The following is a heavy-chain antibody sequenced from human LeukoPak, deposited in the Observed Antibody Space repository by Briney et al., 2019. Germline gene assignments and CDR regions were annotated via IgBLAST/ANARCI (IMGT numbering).Heavy chain of an antibody. CDR2: ISPSGGTV. V-gene: IGHV3-11*01. Sequence: GGSLRLSCAASGFTFSDYYMGWIRQAPGKGLEWVSYISPSGGTVYYADSVKGRFTISRDNAKNSLYLQMNGLRAEDTALYFLAEDILGGGPFFDYLGQGTLVTVSS. CDR1: GFTFSDYY. CDR3: AEDILGGGPFFDY. D-gene: IGHD4-23*01. J-gene: IGHJ4*02.